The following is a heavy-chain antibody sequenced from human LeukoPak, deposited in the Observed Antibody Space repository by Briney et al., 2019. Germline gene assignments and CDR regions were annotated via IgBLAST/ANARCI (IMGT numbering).Heavy chain of an antibody. J-gene: IGHJ3*02. CDR2: IYYSGST. D-gene: IGHD6-13*01. CDR1: GGSISSSTYY. CDR3: ARPLSGSSSWHGDAFDI. Sequence: SETLSLTCTVSGGSISSSTYYWGWSRQPPGKGLEWIGSIYYSGSTYYNASLKSRVTISADTSKNQFSLKLSSVTAADTAVYYCARPLSGSSSWHGDAFDIWGQGTMVTVSS. V-gene: IGHV4-39*01.